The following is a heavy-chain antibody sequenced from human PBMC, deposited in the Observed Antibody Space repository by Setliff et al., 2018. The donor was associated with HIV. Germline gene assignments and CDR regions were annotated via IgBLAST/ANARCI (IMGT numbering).Heavy chain of an antibody. Sequence: GGSLRLSCAASGFTFSSYEMNWVRQAPGKGLEWVSYISTGGETTFYADSVEGRFTIFRDNADNSLYLQMTSLRAEDTGVYYCVRAPRFTVMALWDRAFDRWGQGTLVTVSS. CDR1: GFTFSSYE. D-gene: IGHD3-16*01. CDR3: VRAPRFTVMALWDRAFDR. CDR2: ISTGGETT. J-gene: IGHJ3*02. V-gene: IGHV3-48*03.